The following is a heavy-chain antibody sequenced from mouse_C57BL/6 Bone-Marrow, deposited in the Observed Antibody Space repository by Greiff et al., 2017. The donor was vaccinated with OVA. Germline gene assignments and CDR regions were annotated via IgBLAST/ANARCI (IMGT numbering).Heavy chain of an antibody. CDR1: GYTFTDYN. D-gene: IGHD1-1*01. Sequence: VQLQQSGPELVKPGASVKMSCKASGYTFTDYNMHWVKQSHGKSLEWIGYINPNNGGTSYNQKFKGKATLTVNKSSSTAYMELRSLTSEDSAVYYCAILYYYGSSDWYFDVWGTGTRSPSPQ. J-gene: IGHJ1*03. CDR2: INPNNGGT. V-gene: IGHV1-22*01. CDR3: AILYYYGSSDWYFDV.